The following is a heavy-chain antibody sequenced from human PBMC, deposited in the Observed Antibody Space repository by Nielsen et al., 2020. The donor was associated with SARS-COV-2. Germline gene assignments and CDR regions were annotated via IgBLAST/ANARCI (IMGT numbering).Heavy chain of an antibody. D-gene: IGHD5-12*01. CDR2: IWYDGSNK. J-gene: IGHJ4*02. CDR3: ARSYYDYYFDY. V-gene: IGHV3-33*01. CDR1: GFTFSSYG. Sequence: GGSLRLSCAASGFTFSSYGMHWVRQAPGKGLEWVAVIWYDGSNKYYADSVKGRLTISRDNSKNTLYLQMNSLRAEDTAVYYCARSYYDYYFDYWGQGTLVTVSS.